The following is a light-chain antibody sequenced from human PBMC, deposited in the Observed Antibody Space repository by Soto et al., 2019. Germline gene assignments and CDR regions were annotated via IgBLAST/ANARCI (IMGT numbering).Light chain of an antibody. CDR2: GAS. CDR3: QQYCSSHT. J-gene: IGKJ2*01. Sequence: EIVLTQSPGTLSLSPGERATLSCRASQSVSSSYLAWYQQKPGQAPMLLIYGASSSATGIPDRFRGSGSGTDFTLTISILEPEDFAVYYCQQYCSSHTFGQGTKLEIK. CDR1: QSVSSSY. V-gene: IGKV3-20*01.